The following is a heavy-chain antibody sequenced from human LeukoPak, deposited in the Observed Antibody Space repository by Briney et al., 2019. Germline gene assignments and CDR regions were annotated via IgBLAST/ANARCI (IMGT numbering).Heavy chain of an antibody. D-gene: IGHD3-16*02. Sequence: GGSLRLSCAASGFTFSSYAMSWVRQAPGKGLEWVSAISGSGGSTYYADSVKGRFTISRDNSKNTLYLQMNSLRAEDTAVYYCVSGNDPDYVWGTYRLDAFDIWGEGTMVIVSS. V-gene: IGHV3-23*01. CDR1: GFTFSSYA. CDR3: VSGNDPDYVWGTYRLDAFDI. J-gene: IGHJ3*02. CDR2: ISGSGGST.